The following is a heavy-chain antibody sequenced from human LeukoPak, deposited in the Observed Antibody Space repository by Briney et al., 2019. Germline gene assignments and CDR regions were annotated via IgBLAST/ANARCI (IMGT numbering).Heavy chain of an antibody. J-gene: IGHJ4*02. CDR1: GGTFSSYA. Sequence: GASVKVSCKASGGTFSSYAISWVRQAPGQGLEWMGGIIPIFGTANYAQKFQGRVTITTDESTSTAYMELSSLRSEDTAVYYCAREEMGAPANRSLDYWGQGTLVTVSS. D-gene: IGHD1-14*01. CDR2: IIPIFGTA. V-gene: IGHV1-69*05. CDR3: AREEMGAPANRSLDY.